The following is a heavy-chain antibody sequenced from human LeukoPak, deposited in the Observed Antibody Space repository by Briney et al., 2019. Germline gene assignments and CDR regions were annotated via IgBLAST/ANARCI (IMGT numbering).Heavy chain of an antibody. CDR2: IYYSGST. V-gene: IGHV4-30-4*01. J-gene: IGHJ1*01. CDR3: ARGQRYYYDSSGPEYFQH. Sequence: SETLSLTCTVSGGSISSGDYYWSWIRQPPGKGLEWIVYIYYSGSTYYNPSLKSRVTISVDTSKNRFSLKLSSVTAAHTAVYYCARGQRYYYDSSGPEYFQHWGQGTLVTVSS. CDR1: GGSISSGDYY. D-gene: IGHD3-22*01.